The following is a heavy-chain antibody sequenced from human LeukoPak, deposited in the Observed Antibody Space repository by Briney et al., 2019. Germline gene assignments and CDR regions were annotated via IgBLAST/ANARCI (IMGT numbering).Heavy chain of an antibody. CDR1: GFTFSSYG. J-gene: IGHJ4*02. CDR3: ARDPGGSGYSFDS. D-gene: IGHD6-19*01. Sequence: PGGSLRLSCAASGFTFSSYGMHWVRQAPGKGLEWVAIITYDGGNKYYADSVKGRFTISRDNSKNTLYLQMNSLRAEDTAIYYCARDPGGSGYSFDSWGQGTLVTVSS. CDR2: ITYDGGNK. V-gene: IGHV3-30*03.